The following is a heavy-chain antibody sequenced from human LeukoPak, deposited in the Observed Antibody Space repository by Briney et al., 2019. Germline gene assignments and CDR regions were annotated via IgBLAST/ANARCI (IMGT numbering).Heavy chain of an antibody. D-gene: IGHD6-19*01. J-gene: IGHJ5*02. CDR2: ISGDGGSS. CDR1: GFTFGDYP. Sequence: PGGSLRLSCAASGFTFGDYPMHWLRQAPGKGLEWVSLISGDGGSSFQADSVRGRFTISRDNSKKSLYLEMNSLRSEDTAMYYCARDLGGSGGNWASNWFDPWGQGTLVTVSS. CDR3: ARDLGGSGGNWASNWFDP. V-gene: IGHV3-43*02.